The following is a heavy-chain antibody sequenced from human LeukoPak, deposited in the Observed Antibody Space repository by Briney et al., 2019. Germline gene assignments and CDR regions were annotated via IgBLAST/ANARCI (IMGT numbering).Heavy chain of an antibody. CDR3: GRDPNGDYVGAFEF. D-gene: IGHD4-17*01. Sequence: GGSLRLSCAASGFTFSDYALVWVRQAPGKGLEWVSASSSGGANTLYADAVKGRFTISRDNSKNTLYLQMDSLRAEDTAVYFCGRDPNGDYVGAFEFWGHGTMVTVSS. CDR1: GFTFSDYA. J-gene: IGHJ3*01. V-gene: IGHV3-23*01. CDR2: SSSGGANT.